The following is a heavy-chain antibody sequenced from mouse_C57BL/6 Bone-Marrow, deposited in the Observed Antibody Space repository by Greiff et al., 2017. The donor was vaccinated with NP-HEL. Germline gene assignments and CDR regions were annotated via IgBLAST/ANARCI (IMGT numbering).Heavy chain of an antibody. V-gene: IGHV8-8*01. CDR1: GFSLSTFGMG. Sequence: QVTLKVSGPGILQPSQTLSLTCSVSGFSLSTFGMGVVWLRQPSGLGLVWQAHIWWGADKYYNPVLKSRPTISKDTSKNEIVLKIANVDTAGTATYYCALIYYDGSSRGFAYWGQGTLVTVSA. D-gene: IGHD1-1*01. J-gene: IGHJ3*01. CDR2: IWWGADK. CDR3: ALIYYDGSSRGFAY.